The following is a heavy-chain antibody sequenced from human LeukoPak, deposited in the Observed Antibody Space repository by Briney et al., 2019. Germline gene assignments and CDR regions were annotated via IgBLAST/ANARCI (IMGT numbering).Heavy chain of an antibody. D-gene: IGHD6-13*01. J-gene: IGHJ6*02. V-gene: IGHV3-23*01. CDR1: GFTFSSYW. CDR3: ARTIAQYSNSWLYFYYGLDV. Sequence: GGSLRLSCAASGFTFSSYWMHWVRQAPGEGLEWVSAFDTGFGTYYPDSLKGRFTISRDNSKNTLFLQMNSLRAEDTAVYYCARTIAQYSNSWLYFYYGLDVWGQGTTVTVSS. CDR2: FDTGFGT.